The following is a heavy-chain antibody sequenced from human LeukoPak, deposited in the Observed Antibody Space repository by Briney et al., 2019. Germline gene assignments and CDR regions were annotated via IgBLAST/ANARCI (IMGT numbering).Heavy chain of an antibody. V-gene: IGHV4-59*01. CDR1: GGSIINNY. D-gene: IGHD6-13*01. J-gene: IGHJ4*02. Sequence: SETLSLACTVSGGSIINNYWNWIRQPPGKGLEWIGYISYSEIINYNPSLKSRVTTSVDTSKNQFSLKLSSVTAADTAVYYCARAQWEAAAGQYIDYWGQGTLVTVSS. CDR3: ARAQWEAAAGQYIDY. CDR2: ISYSEII.